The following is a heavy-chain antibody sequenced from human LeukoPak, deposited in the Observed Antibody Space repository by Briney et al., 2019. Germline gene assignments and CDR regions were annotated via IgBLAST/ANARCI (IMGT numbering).Heavy chain of an antibody. D-gene: IGHD3-22*01. CDR3: SIGYYDASGYSFYHYYYYLDV. V-gene: IGHV4-59*01. CDR2: ISNNGNT. Sequence: SETLSLTCNVSGGSISGYYWSWIRQPPGKGLEWIGYISNNGNTNYNPSLKSRVTLSEDTSKNHLSQELKSVAAADTALYYCSIGYYDASGYSFYHYYYYLDVWGKGTTVTVSS. J-gene: IGHJ6*03. CDR1: GGSISGYY.